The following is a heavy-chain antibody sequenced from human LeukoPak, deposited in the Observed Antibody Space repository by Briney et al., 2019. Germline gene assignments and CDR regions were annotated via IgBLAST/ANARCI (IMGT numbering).Heavy chain of an antibody. D-gene: IGHD6-13*01. J-gene: IGHJ4*02. CDR2: MNPKSGNT. V-gene: IGHV1-8*01. CDR1: GYTFINHD. Sequence: GASVKVSCKASGYTFINHDINWVRQATGRGLEWVGWMNPKSGNTGYAQKFQGRVTMTRNTSISSAYMELSRLRSDDTAVYYCARGGLGGIAAAFFDYWGQGTLVTVSS. CDR3: ARGGLGGIAAAFFDY.